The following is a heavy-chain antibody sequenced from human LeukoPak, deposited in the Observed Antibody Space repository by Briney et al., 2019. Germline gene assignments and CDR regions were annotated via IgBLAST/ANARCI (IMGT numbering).Heavy chain of an antibody. CDR2: IYYSGST. CDR1: GGSIGSGVYY. CDR3: ARDLLGSGYTPFDYYYMDV. J-gene: IGHJ6*03. V-gene: IGHV4-31*03. Sequence: SETLSLTCTVSGGSIGSGVYYWSWIRQHPGKGLEWIGYIYYSGSTYYNPSLKSRVTISVDTSKNQFSLKLSSVTAADTAVYYCARDLLGSGYTPFDYYYMDVWGKGTTVTVSS. D-gene: IGHD3-22*01.